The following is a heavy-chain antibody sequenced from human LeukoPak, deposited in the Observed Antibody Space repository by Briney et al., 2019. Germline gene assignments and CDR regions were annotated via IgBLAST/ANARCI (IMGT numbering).Heavy chain of an antibody. V-gene: IGHV3-66*01. J-gene: IGHJ4*02. CDR2: IYSGGST. Sequence: GGSLRLSCAASGFTVSSNYMSWVRQAPGKGLEWVSVIYSGGSTYYADSVKGRFTISRDNSKNTLYPQMNSQRAEDTAVYYCARDEYDILTGYPGDYWGQGTLVTVSS. D-gene: IGHD3-9*01. CDR1: GFTVSSNY. CDR3: ARDEYDILTGYPGDY.